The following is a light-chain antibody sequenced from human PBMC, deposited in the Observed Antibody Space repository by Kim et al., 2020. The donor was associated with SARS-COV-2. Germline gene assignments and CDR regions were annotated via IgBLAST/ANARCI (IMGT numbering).Light chain of an antibody. Sequence: SSELTQDPAMSVALGQTVRITCQGDSLRSYYATWYQQKPRQAPLLVIFGRNNRPSGIPDRFSGSTSGNTASLTISGAQAEDEADFYCQSRDSGGNVVFGGGTKLTVL. CDR3: QSRDSGGNVV. CDR2: GRN. CDR1: SLRSYY. V-gene: IGLV3-19*01. J-gene: IGLJ2*01.